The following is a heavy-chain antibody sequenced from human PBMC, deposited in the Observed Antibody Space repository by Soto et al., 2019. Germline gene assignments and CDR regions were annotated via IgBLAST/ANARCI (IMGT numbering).Heavy chain of an antibody. CDR2: INPSGGST. D-gene: IGHD3-10*01. J-gene: IGHJ4*02. V-gene: IGHV1-46*03. CDR3: ARDIIGSLTMVRGVITPFDY. Sequence: ASVKVSCKASGYTFTSYYMHWVRQAPGQGLEWMGIINPSGGSTGYAQKFQGRVTMTRDTSTSTVYMELSSLRSEDTAVYYCARDIIGSLTMVRGVITPFDYWGQGTLVTVSS. CDR1: GYTFTSYY.